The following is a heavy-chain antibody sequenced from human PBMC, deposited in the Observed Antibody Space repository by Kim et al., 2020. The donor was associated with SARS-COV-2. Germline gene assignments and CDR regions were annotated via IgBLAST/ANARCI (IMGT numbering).Heavy chain of an antibody. V-gene: IGHV3-11*06. CDR3: ARELGDILTGHDAFDI. J-gene: IGHJ3*02. CDR2: ISSSSSYT. Sequence: GGSLRLSCAASGFTFSDYYMSWIRQAPGKGLEWVSYISSSSSYTNYADSVKGRFTISRDNAKNSLYLQMNSLRAEDTAVYYCARELGDILTGHDAFDIWGQGTMVTVSS. D-gene: IGHD3-9*01. CDR1: GFTFSDYY.